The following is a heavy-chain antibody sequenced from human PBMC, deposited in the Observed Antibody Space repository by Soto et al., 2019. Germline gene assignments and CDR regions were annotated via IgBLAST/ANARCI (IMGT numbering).Heavy chain of an antibody. J-gene: IGHJ3*02. V-gene: IGHV4-34*09. CDR3: ARDRGRVRFLEWPDAFDI. CDR2: IYYSGST. Sequence: SETLSLTCAVYGGSFSGYYWSWIRQPPGKGLEWIGYIYYSGSTYYNPSLKSRVTISVDTSKNQFSLKLSSVTAAGTAVYYCARDRGRVRFLEWPDAFDIWGQGTMVTVSS. CDR1: GGSFSGYY. D-gene: IGHD3-3*01.